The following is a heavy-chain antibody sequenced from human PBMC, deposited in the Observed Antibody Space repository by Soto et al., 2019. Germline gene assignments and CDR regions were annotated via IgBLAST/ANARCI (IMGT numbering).Heavy chain of an antibody. CDR1: GFTFSNYA. D-gene: IGHD3-9*01. CDR3: SNYPAYDILTGPESWFDP. CDR2: ISGSGAST. J-gene: IGHJ5*02. V-gene: IGHV3-23*01. Sequence: GGSLRLSCVTSGFTFSNYAMSWVRQAPGRGLEWVSSISGSGASTYYADSVKGRFTISRDNSKNTLHLQMSTLRAEDTAVYYCSNYPAYDILTGPESWFDPWGQGTLVTVSS.